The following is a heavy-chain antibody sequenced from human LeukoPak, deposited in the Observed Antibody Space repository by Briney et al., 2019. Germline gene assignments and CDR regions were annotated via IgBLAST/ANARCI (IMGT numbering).Heavy chain of an antibody. CDR2: INPNSGGT. D-gene: IGHD6-6*01. CDR3: ARDRDSSSWNWFDP. Sequence: SVKVSCKASGYTFSGTGWYLYWLRQAPGQGLEWMGWINPNSGGTNYAQKFQGRVTMTRDTSISTAYMELSRLRSDDTAVYYCARDRDSSSWNWFDPWGQGTLVTVSS. J-gene: IGHJ5*02. V-gene: IGHV1-2*02. CDR1: GYTFSGTGWY.